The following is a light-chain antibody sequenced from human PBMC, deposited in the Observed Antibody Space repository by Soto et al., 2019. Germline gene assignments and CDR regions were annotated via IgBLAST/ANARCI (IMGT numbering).Light chain of an antibody. CDR1: QSIGSN. CDR2: GAS. J-gene: IGKJ2*01. CDR3: QQYNNWQT. Sequence: EIVLTQSPATLCVSPGERATLSCRASQSIGSNLAWYQQKPGQAPRLLIYGASTRATDIPARFSGSGSGTEFALTISSLQSEDFAVYYCQQYNNWQTFGQGTKLDLK. V-gene: IGKV3D-15*01.